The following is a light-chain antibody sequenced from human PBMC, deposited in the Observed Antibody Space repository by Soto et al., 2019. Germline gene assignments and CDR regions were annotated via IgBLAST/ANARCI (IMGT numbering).Light chain of an antibody. V-gene: IGLV2-14*01. Sequence: ALTQPASVSGSPGQSITISCTGTSSDVGGYNYVSWYQQHPGKAPKFMIYDVSNRPSGVSNRFSGSKSGNTASLTISGLQAEDEADYYCSSYTTSNSRQIVFGTG. CDR1: SSDVGGYNY. CDR3: SSYTTSNSRQIV. J-gene: IGLJ1*01. CDR2: DVS.